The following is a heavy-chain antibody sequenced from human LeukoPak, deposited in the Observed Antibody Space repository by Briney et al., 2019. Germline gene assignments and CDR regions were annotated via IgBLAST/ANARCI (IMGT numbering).Heavy chain of an antibody. D-gene: IGHD2-2*01. CDR2: INHSGST. V-gene: IGHV4-34*01. Sequence: SETLSLTCAVYGGSFSGYYWSWIRQPPGKGLEWIGEINHSGSTNYNPSLKSRVTISVDTSKNQFSLKLSSVTAADTAVYYCARAPLGYCSSTSCYGATISGAFDIWGQGTMVTVSS. CDR1: GGSFSGYY. J-gene: IGHJ3*02. CDR3: ARAPLGYCSSTSCYGATISGAFDI.